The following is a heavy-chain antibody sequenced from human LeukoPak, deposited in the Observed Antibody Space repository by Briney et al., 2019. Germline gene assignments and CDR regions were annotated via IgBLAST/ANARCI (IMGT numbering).Heavy chain of an antibody. CDR3: ARGHYVWGSYRSNDAFDI. D-gene: IGHD3-16*02. CDR1: GYTFTDYY. Sequence: GASVKVSCKASGYTFTDYYIHWVRQAPGQGLEWMGWIDPNSGGTNYAQKFQGRVTMTRDTSISTAYMELSRLRSDDTAVYYCARGHYVWGSYRSNDAFDIWGQGTMVTVSS. V-gene: IGHV1-2*02. CDR2: IDPNSGGT. J-gene: IGHJ3*02.